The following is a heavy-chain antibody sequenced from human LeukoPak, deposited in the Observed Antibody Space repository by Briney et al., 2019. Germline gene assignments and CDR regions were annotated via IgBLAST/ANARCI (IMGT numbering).Heavy chain of an antibody. CDR1: GHTFTGHA. D-gene: IGHD2/OR15-2a*01. J-gene: IGHJ6*02. CDR3: ARSILIVPNTSYYYYYMDV. V-gene: IGHV1-3*01. CDR2: INCATGKT. Sequence: GASVNLSCKASGHTFTGHALHWVRQTPGEGLEWMAWINCATGKTEYSQNFEARVTVTRDTSASTVYMELSGLRSEDTAVYYCARSILIVPNTSYYYYYMDVWGQGTTVIVSS.